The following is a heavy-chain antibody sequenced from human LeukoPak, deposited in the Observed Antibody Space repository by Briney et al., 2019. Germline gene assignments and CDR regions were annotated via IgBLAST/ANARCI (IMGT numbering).Heavy chain of an antibody. J-gene: IGHJ4*02. CDR3: ATIKRGDIYGYFDF. CDR1: GGSISSHY. CDR2: LYDSVRT. D-gene: IGHD5-18*01. Sequence: SETLSLTCTVSGGSISSHYWSWLRQPPGKVLEWIAYLYDSVRTKDNPSLKGRVTLSADTSKNQHSLRLSSVTAADTAVYYCATIKRGDIYGYFDFWGQGILVTVSS. V-gene: IGHV4-59*11.